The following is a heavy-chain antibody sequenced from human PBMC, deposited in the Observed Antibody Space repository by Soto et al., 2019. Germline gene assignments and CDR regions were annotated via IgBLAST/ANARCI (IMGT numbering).Heavy chain of an antibody. Sequence: PGGSLRLSCAASGFTFSDYYMSWIRQAPGKGLEWVSYISSSSSYTNYADSVKGRFTISRDNAKNTLYLQMNRLRAEDTAVYYCARDLRTLYGMDVWGQGTTVTVPS. J-gene: IGHJ6*02. CDR1: GFTFSDYY. V-gene: IGHV3-11*05. CDR2: ISSSSSYT. CDR3: ARDLRTLYGMDV.